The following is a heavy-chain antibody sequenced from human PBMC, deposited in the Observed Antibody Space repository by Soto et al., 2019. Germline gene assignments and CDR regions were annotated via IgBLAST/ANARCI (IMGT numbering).Heavy chain of an antibody. CDR2: RIPIFGSS. J-gene: IGHJ4*02. V-gene: IGHV1-69*06. Sequence: QVQLVQSGAEVKEPGSSVKVSCKASGGTFSNLVISWVRQAPGQGLEWMGGRIPIFGSSNYAQNCQGRLTITADKSTFTAYTELSSLRAEDSAVYYCATHRIYSDSCGYYDALAFWGQGTLVTVPS. CDR1: GGTFSNLV. CDR3: ATHRIYSDSCGYYDALAF. D-gene: IGHD3-22*01.